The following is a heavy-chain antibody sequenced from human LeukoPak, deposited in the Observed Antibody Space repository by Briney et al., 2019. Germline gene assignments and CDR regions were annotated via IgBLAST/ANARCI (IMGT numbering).Heavy chain of an antibody. J-gene: IGHJ6*02. CDR1: GFTFSSYD. V-gene: IGHV3-13*01. CDR2: IGTAGDT. CDR3: ARALKGYYYYGMDV. Sequence: GSLRLSCAASGFTFSSYDMHWVRQATGKGLEWVSAIGTAGDTYYPGSVKGRFTISRENAKNSLYLQMNSLRAGDTAVYYCARALKGYYYYGMDVWGQGTTVTVSS.